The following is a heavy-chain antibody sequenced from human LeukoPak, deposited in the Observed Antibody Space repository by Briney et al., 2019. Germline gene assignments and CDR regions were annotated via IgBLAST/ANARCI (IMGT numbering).Heavy chain of an antibody. D-gene: IGHD4-17*01. CDR2: IYHSGST. Sequence: SETLSLTCTVSGYSISSGYYWGWIRQPPGKGLEWIGSIYHSGSTYYNPSLKSRVTISVDTSKNQFSLKLSSVTAADTAVYYCARARYGQLDYWGQGTLVTVSS. V-gene: IGHV4-38-2*02. CDR1: GYSISSGYY. J-gene: IGHJ4*02. CDR3: ARARYGQLDY.